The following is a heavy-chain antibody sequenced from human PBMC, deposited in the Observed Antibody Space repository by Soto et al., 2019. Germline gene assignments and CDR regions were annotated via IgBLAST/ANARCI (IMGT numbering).Heavy chain of an antibody. CDR1: GFTFSSYS. V-gene: IGHV3-21*01. Sequence: GGSLRLSCAASGFTFSSYSMNWVRQAPGKGLEWVSSISSSSSYIYYADTVKGRFTISRDNAKNSLYLQMNSLRAEDTAVYYCARDSKLWFGESYFDYWGQGTLVTVSS. CDR3: ARDSKLWFGESYFDY. CDR2: ISSSSSYI. J-gene: IGHJ4*02. D-gene: IGHD3-10*01.